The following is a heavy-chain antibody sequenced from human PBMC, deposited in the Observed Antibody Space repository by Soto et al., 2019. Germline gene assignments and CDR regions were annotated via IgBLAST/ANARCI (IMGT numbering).Heavy chain of an antibody. CDR3: ARDPARYCSGGSCSGTNWFDP. CDR2: IYYSGST. V-gene: IGHV4-30-4*01. CDR1: GGSISSGDYY. D-gene: IGHD2-15*01. J-gene: IGHJ5*02. Sequence: QVQLQESGPGLVKPSQTLSLTCTVSGGSISSGDYYWSWIRQPPGKGLEWIGYIYYSGSTYYNPSLQSRVTISVATSKNQFSLKLSSVTAADTAVYYCARDPARYCSGGSCSGTNWFDPWGQGTLVTVSS.